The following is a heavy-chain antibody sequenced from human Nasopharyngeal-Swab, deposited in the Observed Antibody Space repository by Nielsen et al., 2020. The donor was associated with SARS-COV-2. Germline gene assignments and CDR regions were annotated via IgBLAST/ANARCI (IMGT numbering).Heavy chain of an antibody. CDR1: GYTFTSYW. Sequence: GGSLRLSCKGSGYTFTSYWISWVRQMPGKGLEWMGRIDPSDSYTNYNPSFQGHVTISVDKPISTAYLQWSSLKASDTAMYYCARGRPSSGSSAYYYYGMDVWGQGTTVTVSS. J-gene: IGHJ6*02. CDR2: IDPSDSYT. V-gene: IGHV5-10-1*01. D-gene: IGHD1-26*01. CDR3: ARGRPSSGSSAYYYYGMDV.